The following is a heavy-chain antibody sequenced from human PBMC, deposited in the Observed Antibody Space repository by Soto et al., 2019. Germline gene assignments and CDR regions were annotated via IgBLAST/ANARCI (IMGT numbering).Heavy chain of an antibody. CDR2: IGPSSSTI. D-gene: IGHD6-19*01. V-gene: IGHV3-48*02. Sequence: EVQLVESGGGLVQPGGSLRLSCAASGFTFSTYSLNWVRQAPGKGLEWVSYIGPSSSTIYYADSVKGRFTISRDNAKNSLYLQLNSLRDEDRALYYCARDWQYAFDIGGQGTMVTVSS. CDR1: GFTFSTYS. CDR3: ARDWQYAFDI. J-gene: IGHJ3*02.